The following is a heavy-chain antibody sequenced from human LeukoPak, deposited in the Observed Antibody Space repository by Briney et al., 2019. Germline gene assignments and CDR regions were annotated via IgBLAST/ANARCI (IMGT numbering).Heavy chain of an antibody. CDR2: IYYSGST. D-gene: IGHD5-12*01. V-gene: IGHV4-59*01. CDR1: GGSISSYY. J-gene: IGHJ4*02. CDR3: ASSTQGYSGYDFFDY. Sequence: PSETLPLTCTVSGGSISSYYWSWIRQPPGKGLEWIGYIYYSGSTNYNPSLKSRVTISVDTSKNQFSLKLSSVTAADTAVYYCASSTQGYSGYDFFDYWGQGTLVTVSS.